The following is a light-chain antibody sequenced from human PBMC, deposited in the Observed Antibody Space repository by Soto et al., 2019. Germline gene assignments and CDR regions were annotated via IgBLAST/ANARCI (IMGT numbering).Light chain of an antibody. J-gene: IGKJ1*01. CDR3: QHYNTYSET. V-gene: IGKV1-5*01. CDR1: QSIKKS. Sequence: DIQMTQSPSTLSGSVGDRVTITCRASQSIKKSLNWYQQKPGKAPKLLIFAASNLQSGVPSRFSGSGSGTEFTLTISSLQPDDFATYYCQHYNTYSETFGQGTKVDIK. CDR2: AAS.